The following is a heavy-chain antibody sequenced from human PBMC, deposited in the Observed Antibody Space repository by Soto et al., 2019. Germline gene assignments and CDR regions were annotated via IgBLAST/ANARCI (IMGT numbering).Heavy chain of an antibody. Sequence: PGGSLRLSCAASGFTFSSYAMSWVRQAPGKGLEWVSAISGSGDSTYYADSVKGRFTISRDNSKNTLYLQMNSLRAEDTAVYYCAKVTGDYAFGSHYFDYWGQGTLVTVSS. CDR3: AKVTGDYAFGSHYFDY. V-gene: IGHV3-23*01. CDR1: GFTFSSYA. CDR2: ISGSGDST. J-gene: IGHJ4*02. D-gene: IGHD4-17*01.